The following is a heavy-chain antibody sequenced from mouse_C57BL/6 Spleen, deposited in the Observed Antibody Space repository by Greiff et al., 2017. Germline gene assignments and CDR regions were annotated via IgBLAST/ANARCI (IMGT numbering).Heavy chain of an antibody. CDR1: GYAFSSYW. CDR3: ARSRESTMVTKAWFAY. D-gene: IGHD2-2*01. V-gene: IGHV1-80*01. Sequence: QVQLQQSGAELVKPGASVKISCKASGYAFSSYWMNWVKQRPGKGLEWIGQIYPGDGDTNYNGKFKGKATLTADKSSSTAYMQLSSLTSEDSAVYCCARSRESTMVTKAWFAYWGQGTLVTVSA. CDR2: IYPGDGDT. J-gene: IGHJ3*01.